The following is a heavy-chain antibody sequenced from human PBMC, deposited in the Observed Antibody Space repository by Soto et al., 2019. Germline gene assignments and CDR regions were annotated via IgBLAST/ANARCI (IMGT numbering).Heavy chain of an antibody. CDR1: GGSIISGGYY. D-gene: IGHD2-2*01. J-gene: IGHJ6*02. CDR2: IYYSGST. V-gene: IGHV4-31*03. Sequence: TLSLTCTVSGGSIISGGYYFVCIRQHPGRGLEWIGYIYYSGSTYYNPSLKSRVTISVDTSKNQFSLKLSSVTAADTAVYYCARYCSSTSCRYYYGMDVWGQGTTVTVSS. CDR3: ARYCSSTSCRYYYGMDV.